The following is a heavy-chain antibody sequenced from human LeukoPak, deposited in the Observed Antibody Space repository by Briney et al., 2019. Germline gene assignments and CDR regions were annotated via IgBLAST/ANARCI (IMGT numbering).Heavy chain of an antibody. J-gene: IGHJ4*02. CDR3: ARGDYCGGDCYFTQLDY. D-gene: IGHD2-21*02. Sequence: SVKVSCKASGDTFSSYAISWVRQAPGQGLEWMGGIIPIFGTANYAQKFQGRVTITTDESTSTAYMELSSLRSEDTAVYYCARGDYCGGDCYFTQLDYWGQGTLVTVSS. CDR1: GDTFSSYA. CDR2: IIPIFGTA. V-gene: IGHV1-69*05.